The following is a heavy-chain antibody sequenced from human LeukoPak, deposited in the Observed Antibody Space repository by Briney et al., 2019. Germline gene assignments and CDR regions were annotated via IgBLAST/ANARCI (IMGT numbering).Heavy chain of an antibody. J-gene: IGHJ4*02. CDR1: GYTFTRYD. CDR2: MNPNSGNT. V-gene: IGHV1-8*01. Sequence: ASVKVSCKASGYTFTRYDINWVRQATGQGPEWMGWMNPNSGNTGYAQNFQGRVTMTRNTSISTAYMELSSLRSEDTAVYYCARDVDDGFDYWGQGTLVTVSS. D-gene: IGHD3-3*01. CDR3: ARDVDDGFDY.